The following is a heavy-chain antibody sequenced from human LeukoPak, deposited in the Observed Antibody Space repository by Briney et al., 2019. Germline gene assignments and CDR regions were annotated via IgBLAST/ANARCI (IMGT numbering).Heavy chain of an antibody. CDR1: GYTFTGYY. J-gene: IGHJ3*02. CDR2: INPNSGGT. CDR3: AREGSSAVVTYDAFDI. D-gene: IGHD4-23*01. Sequence: ASVKVSCKASGYTFTGYYMHWVRQAPGQGLEWMGWINPNSGGTNYAQKFQGRVTMTRDTSISTAYMELSRLRSDDTAVYYCAREGSSAVVTYDAFDIWGQGTMVTVSS. V-gene: IGHV1-2*02.